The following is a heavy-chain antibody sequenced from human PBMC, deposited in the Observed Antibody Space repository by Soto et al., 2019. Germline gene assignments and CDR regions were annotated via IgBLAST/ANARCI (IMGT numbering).Heavy chain of an antibody. Sequence: SETLSLTCTVSGDSISNYYWSWIRQPPGRGLEWIGYIYDSGSTNYNPSLKSRITMSIDTSKNQLSLKLTSVTAADTAIYYCSRATVPRARGFFDFWGQGALVTVSS. CDR2: IYDSGST. CDR1: GDSISNYY. D-gene: IGHD2-2*01. CDR3: SRATVPRARGFFDF. V-gene: IGHV4-59*01. J-gene: IGHJ4*02.